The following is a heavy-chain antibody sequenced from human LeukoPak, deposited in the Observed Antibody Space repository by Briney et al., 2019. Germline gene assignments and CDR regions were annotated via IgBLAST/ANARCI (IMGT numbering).Heavy chain of an antibody. J-gene: IGHJ6*02. CDR3: ARKTNTAMANYYYGMDV. D-gene: IGHD5-18*01. Sequence: SVKVSCKASGGTFSSYAISWVRQAPGQGLEWMGGIIPIFGTARSAQKFQGRVTITADESTSTAYMELSSLRSEDTAVYYCARKTNTAMANYYYGMDVWGQGTTVTVSS. CDR2: IIPIFGTA. CDR1: GGTFSSYA. V-gene: IGHV1-69*13.